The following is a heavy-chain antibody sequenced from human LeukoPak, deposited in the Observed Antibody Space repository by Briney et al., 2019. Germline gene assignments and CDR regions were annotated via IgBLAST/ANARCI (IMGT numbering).Heavy chain of an antibody. V-gene: IGHV4-39*07. CDR2: IYYSGSS. CDR1: GASISSSSSYY. Sequence: PSETLSPTCTVSGASISSSSSYYWGWIRQPPGKGLEWIGTIYYSGSSFYNPSLKSRVTISVDTSKNQFSLKLSSVTAADTAVYYCATLRGWRGWFDPWGQGTLVTVSS. CDR3: ATLRGWRGWFDP. D-gene: IGHD3-10*01. J-gene: IGHJ5*02.